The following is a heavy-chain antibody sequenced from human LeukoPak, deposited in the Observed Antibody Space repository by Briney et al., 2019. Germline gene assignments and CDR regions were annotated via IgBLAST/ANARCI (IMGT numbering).Heavy chain of an antibody. V-gene: IGHV3-72*01. CDR2: TRNKANSYTT. CDR3: AKRSDYGGDWNYFDY. D-gene: IGHD4-23*01. Sequence: GGSLRLSCAASGFTFSEYYMDWVRQAPGKGLEWVGRTRNKANSYTTEYAASVKGRFTISRDDSKNSLYLQMNSLRAEDTALYYCAKRSDYGGDWNYFDYWGQGTPVTVSS. J-gene: IGHJ4*02. CDR1: GFTFSEYY.